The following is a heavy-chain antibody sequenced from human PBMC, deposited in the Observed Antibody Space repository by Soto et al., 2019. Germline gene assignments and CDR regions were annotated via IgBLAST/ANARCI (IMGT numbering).Heavy chain of an antibody. CDR2: ISGSGGST. J-gene: IGHJ6*03. CDR3: AKEGRLLWFGEYYYMDV. D-gene: IGHD3-10*01. V-gene: IGHV3-23*01. Sequence: GGSLRLSCAASGFTFSSYAMSLVRQAPGKGLEWVSAISGSGGSTYYADSVKGRFTISRDNSKNTLYLQMNSLRAEDTAVYYCAKEGRLLWFGEYYYMDVWGKGTTVTVSS. CDR1: GFTFSSYA.